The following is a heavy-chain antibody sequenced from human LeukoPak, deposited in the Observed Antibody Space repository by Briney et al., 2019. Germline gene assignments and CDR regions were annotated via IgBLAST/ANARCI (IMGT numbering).Heavy chain of an antibody. V-gene: IGHV1-69*06. Sequence: SVKVSCKPSGGTFSSYAISWVRQAPGQGLEWMGGIIPIFGTANYAQKFQGRVTITADKSTSTAYMELSSLGSEDTAVYYCARSNDYGNYYYMDVWGKGTTVTVSS. D-gene: IGHD4-17*01. J-gene: IGHJ6*03. CDR2: IIPIFGTA. CDR3: ARSNDYGNYYYMDV. CDR1: GGTFSSYA.